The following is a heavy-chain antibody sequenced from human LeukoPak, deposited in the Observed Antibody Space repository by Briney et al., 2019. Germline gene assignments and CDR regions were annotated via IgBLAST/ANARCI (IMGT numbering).Heavy chain of an antibody. CDR3: ARTLGGGYWYFDL. CDR2: IYYSGSI. V-gene: IGHV4-59*01. D-gene: IGHD3-16*01. Sequence: PSETLSPTCTVSGGSISSYYWSWIRQPPGKGLEWIGYIYYSGSINYNPSLKSRVTISVDTSKNQFSLKLSSVTAADTAVYYCARTLGGGYWYFDLWGRGTLVTVSS. CDR1: GGSISSYY. J-gene: IGHJ2*01.